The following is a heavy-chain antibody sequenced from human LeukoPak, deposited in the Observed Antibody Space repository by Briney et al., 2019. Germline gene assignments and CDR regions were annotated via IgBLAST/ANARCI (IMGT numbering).Heavy chain of an antibody. D-gene: IGHD3-22*01. V-gene: IGHV1-18*01. J-gene: IGHJ4*02. CDR2: ISGYNGHT. CDR3: ARGLPPRRNYDSSGYYSYYFDY. Sequence: ASVKVSCKASGYTFTSYGISWVRQAPGQGLEWMGWISGYNGHTKYAQKFQGRVTMTTDTSTSTAYMELRSLTSDDTAVCYCARGLPPRRNYDSSGYYSYYFDYWGQGTLVTVSS. CDR1: GYTFTSYG.